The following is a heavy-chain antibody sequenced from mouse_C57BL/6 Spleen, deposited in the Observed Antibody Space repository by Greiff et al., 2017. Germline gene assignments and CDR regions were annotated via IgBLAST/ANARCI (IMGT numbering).Heavy chain of an antibody. CDR2: IRNKANGYTT. V-gene: IGHV7-3*01. J-gene: IGHJ4*01. CDR1: GFTFTDYY. CDR3: ARYHYVYAMDY. Sequence: EVQLVESGGGLVQPGGSLSLSCAASGFTFTDYYMSWVRQPPGKALEWLGFIRNKANGYTTEYSASVKGRFTISRDNSQSILYLQMNALRAEDSATYYCARYHYVYAMDYWGQGTSVTVSS. D-gene: IGHD1-1*02.